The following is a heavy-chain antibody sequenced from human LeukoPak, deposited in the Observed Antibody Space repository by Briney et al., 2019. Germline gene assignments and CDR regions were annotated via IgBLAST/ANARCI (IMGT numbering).Heavy chain of an antibody. CDR1: GFTFSDYY. Sequence: GGSLRLSCAASGFTFSDYYMSWIRQAPGKGLEWVSYISSSGSTIYYADSVKGRFTISRDNAKNSLYLQMNSLRAEDTAVYYCAGYITMIVVDDGDAFDIWGQGTMVTVSS. CDR2: ISSSGSTI. V-gene: IGHV3-11*01. CDR3: AGYITMIVVDDGDAFDI. D-gene: IGHD3-22*01. J-gene: IGHJ3*02.